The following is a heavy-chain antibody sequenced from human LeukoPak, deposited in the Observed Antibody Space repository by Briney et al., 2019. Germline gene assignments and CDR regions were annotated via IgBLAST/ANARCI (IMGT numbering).Heavy chain of an antibody. V-gene: IGHV1-46*01. D-gene: IGHD1-26*01. Sequence: ASVKVSCKASGYTFTSYYMHWVRQAPGQGFEWMGITNPSGGSTNYAQKFQGRVTMTRDTSTSTVYMELSSLRSDDTAVYYCARDLGGSYQDYWGQGTLVTVSS. J-gene: IGHJ4*02. CDR3: ARDLGGSYQDY. CDR2: TNPSGGST. CDR1: GYTFTSYY.